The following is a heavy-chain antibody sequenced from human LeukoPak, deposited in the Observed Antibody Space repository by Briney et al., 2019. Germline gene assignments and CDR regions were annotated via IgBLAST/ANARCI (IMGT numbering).Heavy chain of an antibody. CDR3: ARVRGYSYGYLPYYGMDV. CDR2: ISAYNGNT. V-gene: IGHV1-18*01. D-gene: IGHD5-18*01. J-gene: IGHJ6*02. CDR1: GYTFTSYG. Sequence: ASVKVSCKASGYTFTSYGISWVRQAPGQGLEGMGWISAYNGNTNYAQKLQGRVTMTTDTSTSTAYMELRSLRSDDTAVYYCARVRGYSYGYLPYYGMDVWGQGTTVTVSS.